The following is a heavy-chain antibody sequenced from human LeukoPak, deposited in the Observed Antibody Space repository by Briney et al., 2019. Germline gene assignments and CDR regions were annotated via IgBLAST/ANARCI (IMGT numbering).Heavy chain of an antibody. CDR3: AKDLRGSYQEDAFDI. CDR1: GFTFSSYA. CDR2: ISGSGGST. D-gene: IGHD1-26*01. J-gene: IGHJ3*02. Sequence: PGGSLRLSCAASGFTFSSYAMSWVRQAPAKGVEWVSAISGSGGSTYYADSVKGRFTISRDNSKNTLYLQMNSLRAEDTAVYYCAKDLRGSYQEDAFDIWGQGTMVTVSS. V-gene: IGHV3-23*01.